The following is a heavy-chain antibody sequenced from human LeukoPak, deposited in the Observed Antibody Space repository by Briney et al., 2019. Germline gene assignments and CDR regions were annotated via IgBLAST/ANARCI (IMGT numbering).Heavy chain of an antibody. Sequence: GASVNVSCKASGYTFTNYHIHWVRQAPGQGLEWMGLINPDGGSTAYAHRFQGRVIMTRDTSTSTAYMDLSSLRSEDTAVYHCARAPRNSSTMLDFWGQGTLVTISS. CDR1: GYTFTNYH. J-gene: IGHJ4*02. V-gene: IGHV1-46*01. D-gene: IGHD6-13*01. CDR2: INPDGGST. CDR3: ARAPRNSSTMLDF.